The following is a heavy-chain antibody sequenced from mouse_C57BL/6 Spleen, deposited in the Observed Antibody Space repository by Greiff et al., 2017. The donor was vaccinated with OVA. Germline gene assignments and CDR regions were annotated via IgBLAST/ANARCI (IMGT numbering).Heavy chain of an antibody. CDR1: GFSLTSYG. J-gene: IGHJ1*03. CDR3: ARKGITTVEGYFDV. Sequence: VKLMESGPGLVQPSQSLSITCTVSGFSLTSYGVHWVRQSPGKGLEWLGVIWSGGSTDYNAAFISRLSISKDNSKSQVFFKMNSLQADDTAIYYCARKGITTVEGYFDVWGTGTTVTVSS. D-gene: IGHD1-1*01. CDR2: IWSGGST. V-gene: IGHV2-2*01.